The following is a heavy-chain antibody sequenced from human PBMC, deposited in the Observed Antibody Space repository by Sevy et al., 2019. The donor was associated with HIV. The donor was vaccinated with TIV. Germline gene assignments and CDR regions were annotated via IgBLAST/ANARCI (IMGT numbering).Heavy chain of an antibody. D-gene: IGHD4-17*01. V-gene: IGHV3-48*03. Sequence: GWSLRLSCAASGFSFSNYEMNWVRQAPGKGLEWISYISSSGSRIYYADSVRGRFIISRDNAKNSLYLQMSSLRAEDTAVYYCARDLPPSATTVAHFDFWGQGTLVTVSS. J-gene: IGHJ4*02. CDR2: ISSSGSRI. CDR3: ARDLPPSATTVAHFDF. CDR1: GFSFSNYE.